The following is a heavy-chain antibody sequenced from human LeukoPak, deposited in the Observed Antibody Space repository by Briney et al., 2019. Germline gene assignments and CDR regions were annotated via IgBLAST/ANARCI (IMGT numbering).Heavy chain of an antibody. CDR2: ISSSSSYI. CDR3: AREGGYCSSTSCYEGGYYYYMDV. Sequence: PGGSLRLSCAASGFTVSSNYMSWVRQAPGKGLEWVSSISSSSSYIYYADSVKGRFTISRDNAKNSLYLQMNSLRAEDTAVYYCAREGGYCSSTSCYEGGYYYYMDVWGKGTTVTVSS. D-gene: IGHD2-2*01. V-gene: IGHV3-21*01. CDR1: GFTVSSNY. J-gene: IGHJ6*03.